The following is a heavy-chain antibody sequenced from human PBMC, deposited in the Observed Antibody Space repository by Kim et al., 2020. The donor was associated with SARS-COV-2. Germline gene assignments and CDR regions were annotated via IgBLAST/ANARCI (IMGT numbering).Heavy chain of an antibody. J-gene: IGHJ4*02. V-gene: IGHV4-39*01. Sequence: YNTLSLKNRVTISMDTSKNQFSLNLRSVTAADTAVYYCARLGVSGSYYYDCWGRGTLVTGSS. CDR3: ARLGVSGSYYYDC. D-gene: IGHD1-26*01.